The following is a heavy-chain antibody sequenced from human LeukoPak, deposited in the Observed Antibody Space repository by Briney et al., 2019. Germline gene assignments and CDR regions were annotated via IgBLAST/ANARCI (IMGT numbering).Heavy chain of an antibody. CDR3: AKGGYDGPREDDYYFDY. V-gene: IGHV3-23*01. Sequence: PGGSLRLSCAASGFTFSSYAMSWVRQAPGKGLEWVSAISGSGGSTYYADSVKGRFTISRDNSKNTLYLQMNSLRAEDTAVYYCAKGGYDGPREDDYYFDYWGQGTLVTVPS. D-gene: IGHD5-12*01. CDR2: ISGSGGST. J-gene: IGHJ4*02. CDR1: GFTFSSYA.